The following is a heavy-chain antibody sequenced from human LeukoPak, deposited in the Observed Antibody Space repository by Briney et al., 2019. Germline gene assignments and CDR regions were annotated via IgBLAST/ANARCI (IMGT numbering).Heavy chain of an antibody. J-gene: IGHJ3*02. CDR1: VPTFTSYA. Sequence: VASVKVSCKASVPTFTSYAIHWVRQAPGQGLEWMGGFIPIFGSPTYAQEFQGRVTFTTDETTYTAYMELSNLRSDDTAVFYCAGFFYDSSGAAFDIWGQGTMVTVSS. D-gene: IGHD3-22*01. CDR3: AGFFYDSSGAAFDI. CDR2: FIPIFGSP. V-gene: IGHV1-69*05.